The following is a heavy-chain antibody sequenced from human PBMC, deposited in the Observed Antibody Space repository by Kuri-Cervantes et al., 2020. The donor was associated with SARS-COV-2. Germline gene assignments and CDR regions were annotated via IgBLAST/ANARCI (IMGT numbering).Heavy chain of an antibody. CDR3: ARVGPLSSWYPTRYLDS. CDR2: ISGSGGST. J-gene: IGHJ4*02. V-gene: IGHV3-23*01. CDR1: GFTFSSYA. Sequence: GESLKISCAAPGFTFSSYAMSWVRQAPGKGLEWVSAISGSGGSTYYADSVKGRFTISRDNSKNTLYLQMNNMRVEDTAVFYCARVGPLSSWYPTRYLDSWGQGTPVTVSS. D-gene: IGHD2-2*01.